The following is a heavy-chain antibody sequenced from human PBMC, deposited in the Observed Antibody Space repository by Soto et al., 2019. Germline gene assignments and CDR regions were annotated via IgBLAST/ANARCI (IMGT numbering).Heavy chain of an antibody. D-gene: IGHD4-4*01. J-gene: IGHJ6*02. CDR2: INPSGGST. CDR3: AMSGETTVLGWSMDV. V-gene: IGHV1-46*01. Sequence: QVQLVQSGAEVKKPGASVKVSCKASGYTFTSYYMHWVRQAPGQGLEWMGIINPSGGSTSYAQKFQGRVTRTRDTSTSTVYMELSSVRSEDTAVYYCAMSGETTVLGWSMDVWGQGTTVTVSS. CDR1: GYTFTSYY.